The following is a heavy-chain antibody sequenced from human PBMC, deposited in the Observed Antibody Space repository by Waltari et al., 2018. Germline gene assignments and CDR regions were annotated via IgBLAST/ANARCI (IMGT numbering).Heavy chain of an antibody. CDR3: AREVPSYSSGWYSDY. D-gene: IGHD6-19*01. Sequence: QVQLQESGPGLVQPSETLSLTCPVSGCSISSYYRSWIRQPAGKGLEWIGRIYTSGSTNYNPALKSRVTMSVDTSKNQFSLKLSSVTAADTAVYYCAREVPSYSSGWYSDYWGQGTLVTVSS. CDR2: IYTSGST. V-gene: IGHV4-4*07. CDR1: GCSISSYY. J-gene: IGHJ4*02.